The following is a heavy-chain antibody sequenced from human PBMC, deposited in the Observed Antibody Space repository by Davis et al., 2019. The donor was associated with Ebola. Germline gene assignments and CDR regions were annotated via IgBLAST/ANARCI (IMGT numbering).Heavy chain of an antibody. CDR1: GGSVSSGSYY. J-gene: IGHJ4*02. V-gene: IGHV4-61*01. Sequence: PSETLSLTCTVSGGSVSSGSYYWSWIRQPPGKGLEWIGYIYYSGSTNYNPSLKSRVTISVDTSKNQFSLKLSSVTAADTAVNYCARENSPTHTIDYWGQGTLVTVSS. D-gene: IGHD2/OR15-2a*01. CDR3: ARENSPTHTIDY. CDR2: IYYSGST.